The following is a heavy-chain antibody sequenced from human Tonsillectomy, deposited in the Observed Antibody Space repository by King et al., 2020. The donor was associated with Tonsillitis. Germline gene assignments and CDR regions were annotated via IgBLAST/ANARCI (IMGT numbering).Heavy chain of an antibody. Sequence: QLQESGPGLVKPSETLSLTCTVSVGSISSYYWSWIRQPPGKGLEWIGYIYYTGSTNYNPSLTIRVTISADTSKNHFSLKLSSVTAADTAVYYCARHYCSGGSCSSRFDYWGQGTLVTVSS. D-gene: IGHD2-15*01. CDR1: VGSISSYY. J-gene: IGHJ4*02. CDR2: IYYTGST. V-gene: IGHV4-59*08. CDR3: ARHYCSGGSCSSRFDY.